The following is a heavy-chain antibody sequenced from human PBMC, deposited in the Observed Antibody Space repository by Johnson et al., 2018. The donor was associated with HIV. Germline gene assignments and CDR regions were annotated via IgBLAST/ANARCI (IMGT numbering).Heavy chain of an antibody. CDR1: GFTVSSNY. CDR3: ARVKGSTIFGVVRPHGAFDI. Sequence: VQLVESGGALVQPGGSLRLSCAASGFTVSSNYMNWVRQAPGKGLEWVSVIYSDGGTYHADSVRGRFTISRDSSKNTVSLQMNSLRVEDTAVYYCARVKGSTIFGVVRPHGAFDIWGQGTMVTVSS. V-gene: IGHV3-66*01. CDR2: IYSDGGT. D-gene: IGHD3-3*01. J-gene: IGHJ3*02.